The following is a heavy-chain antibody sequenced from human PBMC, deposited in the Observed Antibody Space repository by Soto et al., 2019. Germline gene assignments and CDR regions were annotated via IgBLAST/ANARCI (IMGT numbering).Heavy chain of an antibody. CDR2: INHSGST. CDR3: ARKGIVLMVYANYFDY. V-gene: IGHV4-34*01. Sequence: SETLSLTCAVYGGSFSGYYLSWIRQPPGKGLEWIGEINHSGSTNYNPSLKSRVTISVDTSKDQFSLKLSSVTAADTAVYYCARKGIVLMVYANYFDYWGQGTLVTVSS. J-gene: IGHJ4*02. CDR1: GGSFSGYY. D-gene: IGHD2-8*01.